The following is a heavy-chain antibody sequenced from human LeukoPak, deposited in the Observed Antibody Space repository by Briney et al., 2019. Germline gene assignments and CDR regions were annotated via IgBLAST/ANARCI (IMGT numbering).Heavy chain of an antibody. CDR2: ISGSGGST. V-gene: IGHV3-23*01. J-gene: IGHJ4*02. CDR1: GFTFSSYA. CDR3: AKDWGHRDGYTDY. D-gene: IGHD5-24*01. Sequence: GGSLRLSCAASGFTFSSYAMSWVRQAPGKGLERVSAISGSGGSTYYADSVKGRFTISRDNSKNTLYLQMNSLRAEDTAVYYCAKDWGHRDGYTDYGGQGTLVTVSS.